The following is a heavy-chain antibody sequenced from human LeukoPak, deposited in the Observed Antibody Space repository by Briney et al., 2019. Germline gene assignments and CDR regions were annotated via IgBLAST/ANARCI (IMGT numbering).Heavy chain of an antibody. V-gene: IGHV1-18*04. CDR2: ISAYNGKT. CDR1: GYTFTGYY. D-gene: IGHD5-18*01. Sequence: GASVKVSCKASGYTFTGYYMHWVRQAPGQGLEWMGWISAYNGKTKYAEKFQGRVTMTTDTSTSTAYMELRSLRSDDTAMYYCARDPDLLYSYGFGAFDIWGQGTVVTVSS. CDR3: ARDPDLLYSYGFGAFDI. J-gene: IGHJ3*02.